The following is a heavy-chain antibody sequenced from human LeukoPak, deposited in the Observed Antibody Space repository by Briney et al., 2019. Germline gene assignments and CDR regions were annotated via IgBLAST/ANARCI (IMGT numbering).Heavy chain of an antibody. J-gene: IGHJ5*02. Sequence: PSGTLSLTCTVSGGSISSSSYYWGWIRQPPGKGLEWIGSIYYSGSTYYNPSLKSRVTISVDTSKNQFSLKLSSVTAADTAVYYCARPERLSLSSWFDPWGQGTLVTVSS. CDR2: IYYSGST. CDR1: GGSISSSSYY. CDR3: ARPERLSLSSWFDP. D-gene: IGHD3-16*01. V-gene: IGHV4-39*07.